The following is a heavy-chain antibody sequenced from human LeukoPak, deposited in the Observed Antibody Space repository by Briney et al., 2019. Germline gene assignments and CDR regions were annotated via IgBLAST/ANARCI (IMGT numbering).Heavy chain of an antibody. Sequence: PGGSLRLSCAASGFTFSSYGMHWVRQAPGKGLEWVAFIRYDGSNKYYADSVKGRFTICRDNSKNTLYLQMNSLRAEDTAVYYWAKAACGGSCYSHYYYYMDVWGKGTTVTVSS. CDR1: GFTFSSYG. J-gene: IGHJ6*03. V-gene: IGHV3-30*02. CDR3: AKAACGGSCYSHYYYYMDV. D-gene: IGHD2-15*01. CDR2: IRYDGSNK.